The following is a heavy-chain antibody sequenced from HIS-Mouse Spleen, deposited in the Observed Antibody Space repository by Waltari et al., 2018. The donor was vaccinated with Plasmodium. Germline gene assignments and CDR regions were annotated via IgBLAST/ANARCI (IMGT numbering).Heavy chain of an antibody. V-gene: IGHV3-11*01. CDR3: ARDLLVGTYYYYGMDV. CDR1: GFTFSYYY. CDR2: IRSRGSTI. D-gene: IGHD2-2*01. J-gene: IGHJ6*02. Sequence: QVQLVESGGGLVKPGGSLRLSCAASGFTFSYYYMCWIRQAPGKGLRGVSKIRSRGSTIYYADSVKGRFTISRDNAKNSLYLQMNSLRAEDTAVYYCARDLLVGTYYYYGMDVWGQGTTVTVSS.